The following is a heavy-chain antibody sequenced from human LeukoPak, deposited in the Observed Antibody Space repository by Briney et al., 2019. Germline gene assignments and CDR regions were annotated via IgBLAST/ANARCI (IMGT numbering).Heavy chain of an antibody. CDR3: ATNFALDY. V-gene: IGHV3-53*01. CDR2: IYSGGST. Sequence: GGSLRLSCAASGFTVSSNYMTWVRQAPGKGLEWVSVIYSGGSTYYADSVKGRFTISRDNSKNTLFLQMNSLRAEDTAVYYCATNFALDYWGQGTLVTVPS. CDR1: GFTVSSNY. J-gene: IGHJ4*02.